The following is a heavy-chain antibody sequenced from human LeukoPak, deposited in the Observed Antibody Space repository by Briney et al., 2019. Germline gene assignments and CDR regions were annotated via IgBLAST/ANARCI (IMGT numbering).Heavy chain of an antibody. Sequence: GGSLRLSCAASGFTFSSYGMHWVRQAPGKGLEWVAVISYDGSNKCYADSVKGRFTISRDNSKNTLYLQMNSLRAEDTAVYYCAKDYGSGISKYGMDVWGQGTTVTVSS. CDR3: AKDYGSGISKYGMDV. V-gene: IGHV3-30*18. CDR2: ISYDGSNK. CDR1: GFTFSSYG. D-gene: IGHD3-10*01. J-gene: IGHJ6*02.